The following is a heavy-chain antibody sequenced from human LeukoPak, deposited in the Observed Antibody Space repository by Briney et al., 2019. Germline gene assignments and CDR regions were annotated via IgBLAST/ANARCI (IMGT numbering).Heavy chain of an antibody. CDR3: ARDPVLLWFGDPKAVFDY. J-gene: IGHJ4*02. CDR2: ISAYNGNT. CDR1: GYTFTVYY. V-gene: IGHV1-18*04. D-gene: IGHD3-10*01. Sequence: ASVKVSYKASGYTFTVYYMHWVRQAPGQGLEWMGWISAYNGNTNYAQKLQGRVTMTTDTSTSTAYMELRSLRSDDTAVYYCARDPVLLWFGDPKAVFDYWGQGTLVTVSS.